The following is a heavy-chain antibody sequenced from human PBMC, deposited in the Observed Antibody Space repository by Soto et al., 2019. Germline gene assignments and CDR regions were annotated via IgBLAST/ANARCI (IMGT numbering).Heavy chain of an antibody. V-gene: IGHV4-4*02. CDR1: SGSISTNSW. D-gene: IGHD2-2*01. Sequence: QVQLQESGPGLVEPSGTLSLTCAVSSGSISTNSWWGWVRQPPGKGLEWIGAIYHSGSTNYNPSLKSRISSTVDQYKNQLSLKLNSVTAADPSVYYCSTGGSYCSTSGCLYWYLALCGGGSLVSVSS. J-gene: IGHJ2*01. CDR3: STGGSYCSTSGCLYWYLAL. CDR2: IYHSGST.